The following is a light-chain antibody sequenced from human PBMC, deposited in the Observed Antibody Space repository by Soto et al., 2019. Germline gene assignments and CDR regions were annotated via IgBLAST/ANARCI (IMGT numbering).Light chain of an antibody. J-gene: IGKJ1*01. Sequence: EIGLTQAPGTVSLSPGERATLCCRASQSVTSSYLAWYQQKPGQAPRLLIYGASSRATGIPDRFSGSGSGTDFTLTISRLEPEDFAVYYCQQYGSSPRTFGQGTKVDIK. CDR3: QQYGSSPRT. CDR2: GAS. CDR1: QSVTSSY. V-gene: IGKV3-20*01.